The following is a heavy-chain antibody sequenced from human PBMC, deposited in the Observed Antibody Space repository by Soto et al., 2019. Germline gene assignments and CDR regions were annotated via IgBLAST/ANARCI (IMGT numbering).Heavy chain of an antibody. CDR1: GYTLTELS. CDR2: FDPEDGET. CDR3: ARLHSLYGDYAFDY. D-gene: IGHD4-17*01. V-gene: IGHV1-24*01. J-gene: IGHJ4*02. Sequence: GASVKVSCKVSGYTLTELSMHWVRQAPGKGLEWMGGFDPEDGETIYAQKFQGRVTMTEDTSTDTAYMELSSLRSEDTAVYYCARLHSLYGDYAFDYWGQRTLVTVSS.